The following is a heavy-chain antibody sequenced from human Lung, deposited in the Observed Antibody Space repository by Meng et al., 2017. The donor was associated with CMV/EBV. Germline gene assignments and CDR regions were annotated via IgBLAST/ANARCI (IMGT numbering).Heavy chain of an antibody. CDR3: ARAFGGTIFGVVNYYYGMDV. J-gene: IGHJ6*02. V-gene: IGHV4-34*01. Sequence: SQXXSLTXAVYGGSFSGYYWSWIRQPPGKGLEWIGEINHSGSTNYNPSLKSRVTISVDTSKNQFSLKLSSVTAADTAVYYCARAFGGTIFGVVNYYYGMDVWXQGTTVTVSS. CDR2: INHSGST. D-gene: IGHD3-3*01. CDR1: GGSFSGYY.